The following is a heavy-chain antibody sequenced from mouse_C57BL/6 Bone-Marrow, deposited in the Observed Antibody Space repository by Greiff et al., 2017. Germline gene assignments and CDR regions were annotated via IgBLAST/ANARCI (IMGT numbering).Heavy chain of an antibody. CDR2: ISSGGSYT. CDR3: ARHPLYYYGSSYDYFDY. CDR1: GFTFSSYG. Sequence: EVQVVESGGDLVKPGGSLKLSCAASGFTFSSYGMSWVRQTPDKRLEWVATISSGGSYTYYPDSVKGRFTISRDNAKNTLYLQMSSLKSEDTAMYYCARHPLYYYGSSYDYFDYWGQGTTLTVSS. J-gene: IGHJ2*01. V-gene: IGHV5-6*01. D-gene: IGHD1-1*01.